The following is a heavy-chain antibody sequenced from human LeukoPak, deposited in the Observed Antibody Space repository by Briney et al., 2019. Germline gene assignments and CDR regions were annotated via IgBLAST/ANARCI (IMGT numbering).Heavy chain of an antibody. CDR3: ARGQGYTMRRSNFFYMDV. CDR2: IYPSDSDT. V-gene: IGHV5-51*01. D-gene: IGHD3-10*01. J-gene: IGHJ6*03. Sequence: GESLQISSQGSGYDFTNYWIGWVRPTPGKGLEYMGLIYPSDSDTRYSPSFQGQVTISADKSTNTAYLQWSSLKASDTAMYYCARGQGYTMRRSNFFYMDVWGKGTTVSVSS. CDR1: GYDFTNYW.